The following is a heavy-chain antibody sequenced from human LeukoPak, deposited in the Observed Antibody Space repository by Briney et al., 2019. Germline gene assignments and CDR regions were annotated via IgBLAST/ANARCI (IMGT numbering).Heavy chain of an antibody. CDR1: GYTFTSYD. Sequence: GASVKVSCKASGYTFTSYDINWVRQATGQGLEWMGWMNPNSGNTGYAQKFQGRVTITRNTSISTAYMELSSLRSDDTAVYYCARDEGSDYYDSSGYEGDVDFQHWGQGTLVTVSS. CDR2: MNPNSGNT. D-gene: IGHD3-22*01. V-gene: IGHV1-8*03. J-gene: IGHJ1*01. CDR3: ARDEGSDYYDSSGYEGDVDFQH.